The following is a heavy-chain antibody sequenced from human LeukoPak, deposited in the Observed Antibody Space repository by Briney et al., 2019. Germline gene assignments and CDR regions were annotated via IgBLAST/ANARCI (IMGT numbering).Heavy chain of an antibody. J-gene: IGHJ4*02. Sequence: LSGGSLRLSCATSGFTFSDYAMNWVRQAPGKGLEWVSGISGSGATTYYADSVKGRFTISRDNAKNSLYLQMNSLRVDDTAVFYCARAGDVGAVDSWGQGTLVTVSS. D-gene: IGHD1-26*01. V-gene: IGHV3-23*01. CDR1: GFTFSDYA. CDR3: ARAGDVGAVDS. CDR2: ISGSGATT.